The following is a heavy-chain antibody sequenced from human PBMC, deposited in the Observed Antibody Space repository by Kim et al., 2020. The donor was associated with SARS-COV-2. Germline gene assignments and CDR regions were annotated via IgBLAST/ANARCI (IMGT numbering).Heavy chain of an antibody. Sequence: TNYAQKLQGRVTMTTDTTTSTAYMELRSLRSDDTAVYYCARGPLGGALDYCGQGTLVTVSS. CDR3: ARGPLGGALDY. J-gene: IGHJ4*02. CDR2: T. D-gene: IGHD3-10*01. V-gene: IGHV1-18*01.